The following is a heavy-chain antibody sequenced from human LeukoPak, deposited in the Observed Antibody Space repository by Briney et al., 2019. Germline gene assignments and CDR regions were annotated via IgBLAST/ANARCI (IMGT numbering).Heavy chain of an antibody. CDR3: TRDEGSGSWEEGMDV. CDR2: IWYDGSNK. D-gene: IGHD6-13*01. V-gene: IGHV3-33*08. Sequence: GGSLRLSCAASGFTFSSYSMNWVRQAPGKGLEWVAVIWYDGSNKDYADSVKGRFTISRDNSKNTLYLQMNSLRADDTAVYYCTRDEGSGSWEEGMDVWGQGTTVTVSS. CDR1: GFTFSSYS. J-gene: IGHJ6*02.